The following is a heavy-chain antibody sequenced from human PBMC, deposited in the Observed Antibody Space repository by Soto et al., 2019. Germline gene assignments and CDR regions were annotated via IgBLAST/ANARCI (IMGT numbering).Heavy chain of an antibody. D-gene: IGHD5-18*01. CDR2: IKEDGSEK. CDR3: ERDLGYSCFDY. CDR1: GFTFSSSW. Sequence: GGSLRLSCAASGFTFSSSWMNWVRQAPGKGLEWVAGIKEDGSEKYYVDFVKGRFTISRDNVENSLYLQMNSLRGEDTAVYFCERDLGYSCFDYWGLGTLVTVYS. J-gene: IGHJ4*02. V-gene: IGHV3-7*01.